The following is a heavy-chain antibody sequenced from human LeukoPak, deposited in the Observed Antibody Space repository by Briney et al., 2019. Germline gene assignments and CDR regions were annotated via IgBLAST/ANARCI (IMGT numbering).Heavy chain of an antibody. D-gene: IGHD3-22*01. Sequence: GGSLRLSCEASGFTFSRYWMHWVRQAPGKGLVWVSRIKSDGKKNYADSVKGRFTISRDNAKNTVSLQMDSLRAEDTGVYYCARAPSEVGGYYPEYFRHWGQGTLVTVSS. V-gene: IGHV3-74*01. CDR2: IKSDGKK. CDR3: ARAPSEVGGYYPEYFRH. J-gene: IGHJ1*01. CDR1: GFTFSRYW.